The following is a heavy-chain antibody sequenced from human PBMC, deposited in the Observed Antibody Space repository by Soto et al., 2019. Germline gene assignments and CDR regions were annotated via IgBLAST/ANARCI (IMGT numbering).Heavy chain of an antibody. Sequence: SVKVSCKASGGTFSSYAISWVRQAPGQGLEWMGGIIPIFGTANYAQKFQGRVTMTRDTSTSTVYMELSSLRSEDTAVYYCASPSAVAGNGYFQHWGQGTLVTVSS. CDR1: GGTFSSYA. J-gene: IGHJ1*01. CDR3: ASPSAVAGNGYFQH. D-gene: IGHD6-19*01. V-gene: IGHV1-69*05. CDR2: IIPIFGTA.